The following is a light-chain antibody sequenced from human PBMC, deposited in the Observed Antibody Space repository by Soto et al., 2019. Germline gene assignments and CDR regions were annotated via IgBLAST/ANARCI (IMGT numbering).Light chain of an antibody. J-gene: IGLJ2*01. Sequence: QSALTQPASVSGSPGQSITISCTGTSNDVGNYNLVSCFQRHPGKVPKLMIYEGSKRPSGLSNRFSGSKSGNTASLTISGLQAKDEADYYCCSYAGGSTSLFGGGTKLTVL. CDR2: EGS. CDR3: CSYAGGSTSL. V-gene: IGLV2-23*01. CDR1: SNDVGNYNL.